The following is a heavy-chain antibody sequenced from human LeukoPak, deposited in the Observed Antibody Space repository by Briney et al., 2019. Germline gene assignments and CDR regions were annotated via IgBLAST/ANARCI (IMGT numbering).Heavy chain of an antibody. D-gene: IGHD6-19*01. V-gene: IGHV3-53*01. Sequence: GGSLRLSCAASGFTVSSNYMSWVRQAPGKGLEWVSVIYSGGSTYYAGSVKGRFTISRDNSKNTLYLQMNSLRAEDTAVYYCAKVIADTGYSSGWYGNPFDHWAQGTLVTVSS. CDR2: IYSGGST. J-gene: IGHJ4*02. CDR3: AKVIADTGYSSGWYGNPFDH. CDR1: GFTVSSNY.